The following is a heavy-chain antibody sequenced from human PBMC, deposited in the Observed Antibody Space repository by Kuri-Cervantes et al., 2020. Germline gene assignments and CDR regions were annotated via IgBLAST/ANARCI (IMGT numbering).Heavy chain of an antibody. CDR1: GGSISSYY. CDR2: IYYSGST. V-gene: IGHV4-59*01. D-gene: IGHD1-26*01. Sequence: SETLSLTCTVSGGSISSYYWSWIRQPPGKGLEWIGYIYYSGSTNYNPSLKSRVTISVDTSKNQFPLKLSSVTAADTAVYYCARHSGHKSGSYHSSFGYWGQGTLVTVSS. CDR3: ARHSGHKSGSYHSSFGY. J-gene: IGHJ4*02.